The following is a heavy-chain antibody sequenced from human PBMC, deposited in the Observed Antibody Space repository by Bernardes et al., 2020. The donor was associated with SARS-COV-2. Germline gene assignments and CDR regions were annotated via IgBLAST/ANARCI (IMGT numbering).Heavy chain of an antibody. D-gene: IGHD4-17*01. CDR1: GFTFSSYW. Sequence: ESLRLSCAASGFTFSSYWMHWVRQAPGKGLVWVSRIDGGGSTTSYTDSVKGRFTISRDNSKNTLYLQMNSLGAEDTAVYYCVRGPSADYGRVEYWGQGTLVTVSS. V-gene: IGHV3-74*01. J-gene: IGHJ4*02. CDR3: VRGPSADYGRVEY. CDR2: IDGGGSTT.